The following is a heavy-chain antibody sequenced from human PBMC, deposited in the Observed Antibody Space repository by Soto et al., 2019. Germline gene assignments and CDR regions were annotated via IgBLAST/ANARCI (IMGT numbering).Heavy chain of an antibody. Sequence: GASVKVSCKASGGTFNTYTINWLRQAPGRGLEWVGQVVPMYDSVNYAETFQGGVTITVDKSTNTAYMELTSLRSQDTALYFCASWRSYSGSYCFDYLGQGTLVTVSA. CDR3: ASWRSYSGSYCFDY. J-gene: IGHJ4*02. CDR2: VVPMYDSV. V-gene: IGHV1-69*06. D-gene: IGHD1-26*01. CDR1: GGTFNTYT.